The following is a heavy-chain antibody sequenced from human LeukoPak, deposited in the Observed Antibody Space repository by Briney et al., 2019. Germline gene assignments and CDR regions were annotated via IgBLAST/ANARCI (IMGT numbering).Heavy chain of an antibody. Sequence: PGGSLRLSCAASGFTFSSYWMHWVRQAPGKGLVWVSRINSDGSSTSYADSVKGRFTISRDNAKNTLYLQMNSLRAKDTAVYYCARGRTRADYYYGMDVWGKGTTVTVSS. CDR2: INSDGSST. J-gene: IGHJ6*04. CDR1: GFTFSSYW. CDR3: ARGRTRADYYYGMDV. V-gene: IGHV3-74*01.